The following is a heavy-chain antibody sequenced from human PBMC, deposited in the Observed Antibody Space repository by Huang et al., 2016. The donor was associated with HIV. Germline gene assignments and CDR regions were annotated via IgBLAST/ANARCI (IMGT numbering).Heavy chain of an antibody. CDR2: ISPSSSFI. Sequence: EVQLVESGGGLVKPGGSLRLSWAASGLSLDSYNVYWVRQTPGKVLQCVSSISPSSSFIDYADSVKGRFSISRDNAKNSLYLQMNNLRGEDTAVYYCARDRGQQLSPFDSWGQGTLVTVSS. J-gene: IGHJ4*02. CDR1: GLSLDSYN. V-gene: IGHV3-21*01. CDR3: ARDRGQQLSPFDS. D-gene: IGHD6-13*01.